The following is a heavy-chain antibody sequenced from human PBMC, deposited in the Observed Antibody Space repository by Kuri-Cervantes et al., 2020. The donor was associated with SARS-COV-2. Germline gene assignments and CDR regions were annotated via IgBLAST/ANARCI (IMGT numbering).Heavy chain of an antibody. Sequence: GGSLRLSCAASGFTFSSYAMHWVRQAPGKGLEWVAVISYDGSNKYYADSVKGRFTISRDNSKNTLYLQMNSLRAEDTAVYYCAKDGSCSGGSCYLTLVFDIWSQGTMVTVSS. J-gene: IGHJ3*02. CDR3: AKDGSCSGGSCYLTLVFDI. CDR1: GFTFSSYA. D-gene: IGHD2-15*01. V-gene: IGHV3-30-3*01. CDR2: ISYDGSNK.